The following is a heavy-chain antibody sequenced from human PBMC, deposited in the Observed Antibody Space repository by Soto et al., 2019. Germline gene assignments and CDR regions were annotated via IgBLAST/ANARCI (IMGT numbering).Heavy chain of an antibody. CDR2: INPNSGGT. V-gene: IGHV1-2*04. CDR1: GYTFTGYY. Sequence: ASVKVSCKASGYTFTGYYMHWVRQAPGQGLEWMGWINPNSGGTNYAQKFQGWVTMTRDTSISTAYMELSRLRSDDTAVYYCARTHITMVRGVTNYYYYYGMDVWGQGTTVTVSS. J-gene: IGHJ6*02. D-gene: IGHD3-10*01. CDR3: ARTHITMVRGVTNYYYYYGMDV.